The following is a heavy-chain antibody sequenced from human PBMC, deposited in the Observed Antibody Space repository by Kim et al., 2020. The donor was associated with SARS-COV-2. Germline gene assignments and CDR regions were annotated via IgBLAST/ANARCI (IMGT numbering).Heavy chain of an antibody. CDR2: IKQDGSEK. J-gene: IGHJ6*02. CDR1: GFTFSSYW. D-gene: IGHD2-2*01. Sequence: GGSLRLSCAASGFTFSSYWMSWVRQAPGKGLEWVANIKQDGSEKYYVDSVKGRFTISRDNAKNSLYLQMNSLRAEDTAVYYCANTGGPAAIYGFYYGMDVWGQGTTVTVSS. V-gene: IGHV3-7*03. CDR3: ANTGGPAAIYGFYYGMDV.